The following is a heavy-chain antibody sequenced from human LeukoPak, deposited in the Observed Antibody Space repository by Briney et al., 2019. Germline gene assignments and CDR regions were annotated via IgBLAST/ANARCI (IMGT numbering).Heavy chain of an antibody. CDR2: INAGNDDT. J-gene: IGHJ5*02. D-gene: IGHD6-19*01. V-gene: IGHV1-3*01. CDR3: ARDPRPIAVSPYNWFDP. Sequence: ASVKVSCKASGYTFTSYAIHWVRQAPGQRLEWMGWINAGNDDTKYSQNFQGRVTITRDASASTTYMELSSLRSEDTAVYYCARDPRPIAVSPYNWFDPWGRGTLVTVSS. CDR1: GYTFTSYA.